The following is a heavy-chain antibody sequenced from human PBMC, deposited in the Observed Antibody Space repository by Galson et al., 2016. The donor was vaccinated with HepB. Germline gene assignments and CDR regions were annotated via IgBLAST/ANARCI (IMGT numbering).Heavy chain of an antibody. Sequence: SVKVSCKASGYIFTNYVMHWMRQAPGQRLEWMGWINAAKNTTKYSQKFQDRLTITRDTSASIAYMFLSSLRPEDTAVYFCATGPTEASWFDPWGQGTLVTVSS. J-gene: IGHJ5*02. CDR1: GYIFTNYV. D-gene: IGHD4-17*01. CDR3: ATGPTEASWFDP. V-gene: IGHV1-3*01. CDR2: INAAKNTT.